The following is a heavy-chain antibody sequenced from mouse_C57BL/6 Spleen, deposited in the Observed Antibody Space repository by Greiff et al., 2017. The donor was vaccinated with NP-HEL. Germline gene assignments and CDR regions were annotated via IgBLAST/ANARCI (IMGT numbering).Heavy chain of an antibody. CDR2: IDPSVSYT. Sequence: VQLQQPGAELVMPGASVKLSCKASGYTFTSSWMHWVKQRPGQGLEWIGEIDPSVSYTNYNQKFKGKSTLTVDKSSSTAYMQLSSLTSEDSAVYYCARRDFDYWGQGTTLTVSS. J-gene: IGHJ2*01. CDR1: GYTFTSSW. V-gene: IGHV1-69*01. CDR3: ARRDFDY.